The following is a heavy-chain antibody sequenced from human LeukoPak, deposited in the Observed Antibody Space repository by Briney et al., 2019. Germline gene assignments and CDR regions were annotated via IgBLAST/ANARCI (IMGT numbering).Heavy chain of an antibody. CDR2: ISSSSSYI. V-gene: IGHV3-21*01. D-gene: IGHD2-2*01. CDR3: ARGAGYCSSTRCPLYYYYGMDV. J-gene: IGHJ6*02. CDR1: GFTFSSYS. Sequence: GGSLRLSCAACGFTFSSYSMNWVRQAPGKGLEWVSSISSSSSYIYYADSVKGRFTISRDNAKNSLYLQMNSLRAEDTAVYYCARGAGYCSSTRCPLYYYYGMDVWGQGPTVTVSS.